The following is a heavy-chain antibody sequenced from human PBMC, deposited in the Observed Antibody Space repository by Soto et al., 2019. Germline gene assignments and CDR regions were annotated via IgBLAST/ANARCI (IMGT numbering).Heavy chain of an antibody. Sequence: GGSLRLSCAASGFTFSSYAMHWVRQAPGKGLEWVAVISYDGSNKYYADSVKGRFTISRDNSKNTLYLQMNSLRAEDTAVYYCARDPYSSGWPFDYWGQGTLVTVSS. CDR3: ARDPYSSGWPFDY. CDR1: GFTFSSYA. D-gene: IGHD6-19*01. V-gene: IGHV3-30-3*01. CDR2: ISYDGSNK. J-gene: IGHJ4*02.